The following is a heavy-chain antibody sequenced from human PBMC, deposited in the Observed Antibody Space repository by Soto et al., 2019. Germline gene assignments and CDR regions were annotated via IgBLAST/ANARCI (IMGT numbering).Heavy chain of an antibody. CDR2: IWYDGSNK. J-gene: IGHJ4*02. Sequence: GGSLRLSCAASGFTFSSYGMHWVRQAPGKGLEWVAVIWYDGSNKYYADSVKGRFTISRDNSKNTLYLQMNSLRAEDTAVYYCARDLFGSSWYYFDYWGQGTLVTVSS. CDR3: ARDLFGSSWYYFDY. D-gene: IGHD6-13*01. CDR1: GFTFSSYG. V-gene: IGHV3-33*01.